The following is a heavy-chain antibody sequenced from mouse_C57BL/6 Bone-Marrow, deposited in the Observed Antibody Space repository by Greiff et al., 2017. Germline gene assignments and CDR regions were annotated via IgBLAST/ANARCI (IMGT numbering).Heavy chain of an antibody. CDR2: IDPEDGET. Sequence: VQLQQSGVELVKPGASVKLSCKASGFNIKDYYMHWVKQRPDQGLEWIGRIDPEDGETTYDPKFQGKATITADTSSNTAYLQLSSLTSEDTAVYYCSRSGVYYGGFAYWGQGTLVTVSA. D-gene: IGHD1-1*01. V-gene: IGHV14-2*01. CDR1: GFNIKDYY. J-gene: IGHJ3*01. CDR3: SRSGVYYGGFAY.